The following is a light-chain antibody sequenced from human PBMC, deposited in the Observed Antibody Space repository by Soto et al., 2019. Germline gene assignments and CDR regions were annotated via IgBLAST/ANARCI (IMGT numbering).Light chain of an antibody. CDR2: EVS. V-gene: IGLV2-14*01. Sequence: QSALTQPASVSGSPGQSITISCTGTSNDIGTYNYVSWYQHHPGKAPKLLIYEVSNRPSGVSNPFSGSKSGNTASLTISGLQAEDEADYHCTSFTTSTTVVFGGGTKLTVL. J-gene: IGLJ2*01. CDR3: TSFTTSTTVV. CDR1: SNDIGTYNY.